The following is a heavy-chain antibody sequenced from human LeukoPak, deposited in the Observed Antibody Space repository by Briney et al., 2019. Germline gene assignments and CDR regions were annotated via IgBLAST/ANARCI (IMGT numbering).Heavy chain of an antibody. J-gene: IGHJ3*02. CDR2: IYSGGST. D-gene: IGHD3-10*01. CDR1: GFTVSSNY. Sequence: GGSLRLSCAASGFTVSSNYMSWVTQAPGKGLEWVSVIYSGGSTYYADSVKGRFTISRDNSKNTLYLQMNSLRAEDTAVYYCARDLTGGVRAFDIWGQGTMVTVSS. CDR3: ARDLTGGVRAFDI. V-gene: IGHV3-66*02.